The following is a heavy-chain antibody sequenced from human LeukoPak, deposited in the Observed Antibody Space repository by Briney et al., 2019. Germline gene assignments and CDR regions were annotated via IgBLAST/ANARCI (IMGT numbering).Heavy chain of an antibody. CDR3: ATRALFCSGGSCPFDAFDI. V-gene: IGHV1-24*01. CDR1: GYTLTELS. CDR2: FDPEDGET. Sequence: ASVKVSCKVSGYTLTELSMHWVRQAPGKGLEWMGGFDPEDGETIYAQKFQGRVTMTEDTSTDTAYMELSSLRSEDTAVYYCATRALFCSGGSCPFDAFDIWGQGTMVTVSS. D-gene: IGHD2-15*01. J-gene: IGHJ3*02.